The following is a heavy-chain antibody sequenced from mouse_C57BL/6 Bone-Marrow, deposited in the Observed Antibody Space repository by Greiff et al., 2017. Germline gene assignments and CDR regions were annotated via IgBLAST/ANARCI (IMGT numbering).Heavy chain of an antibody. Sequence: QVQLQQSDAELVKPGASVKISCKVSGYTFTDHTIHWMKQRPEQGLEWIGYIYPSDGSTKYNEKFKGKATLTADKSSSTAYMQLNSLTSEDSAVYFCAKESYYGSSYRYWYFDVWGTGTTVTVSS. CDR1: GYTFTDHT. J-gene: IGHJ1*03. CDR2: IYPSDGST. D-gene: IGHD1-1*01. CDR3: AKESYYGSSYRYWYFDV. V-gene: IGHV1-78*01.